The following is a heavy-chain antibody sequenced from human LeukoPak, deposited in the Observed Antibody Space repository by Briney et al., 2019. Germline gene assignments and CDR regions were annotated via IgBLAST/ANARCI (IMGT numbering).Heavy chain of an antibody. Sequence: GGSLRLSCAASGFTVSSNYMSWVRQAPGKGLEWVSVIYGGGSTYYADSVKGRFTISRDNSKNTLYLQMNSLRAEDTAVYYCARAEIAAAALDYWGQGTLVTVSS. CDR1: GFTVSSNY. V-gene: IGHV3-53*01. D-gene: IGHD6-13*01. J-gene: IGHJ4*02. CDR2: IYGGGST. CDR3: ARAEIAAAALDY.